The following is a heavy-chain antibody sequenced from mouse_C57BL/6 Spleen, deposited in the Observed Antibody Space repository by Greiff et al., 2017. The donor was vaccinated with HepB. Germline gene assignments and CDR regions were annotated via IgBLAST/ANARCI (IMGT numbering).Heavy chain of an antibody. CDR2: INPGSGGT. V-gene: IGHV1-54*01. Sequence: QVQLQQSGAELVRPGTSVKVSCKASGYAFTNYLIEWVKQRPGQGLEWIGVINPGSGGTNYNEKFKGKATLTADKSSSTAYMQLSSLTSEDSAVYFCARSRSKEGNYFDYWGQGTTLTVSS. CDR1: GYAFTNYL. J-gene: IGHJ2*01. D-gene: IGHD1-3*01. CDR3: ARSRSKEGNYFDY.